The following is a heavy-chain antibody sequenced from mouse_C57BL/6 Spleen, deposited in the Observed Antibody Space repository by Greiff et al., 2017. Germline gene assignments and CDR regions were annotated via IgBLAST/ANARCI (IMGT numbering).Heavy chain of an antibody. Sequence: EVQLQQSGPELVKPGASVKISCKASGYSFTGYYMHWVKQSSEKSLEWIGEINPSTGGTSYNQKFKGKATLTVDKSSSTAYMQLKSLTSEDSAVYYCAICYDGYYLDYWGQGTTLTVSS. CDR2: INPSTGGT. D-gene: IGHD2-3*01. CDR3: AICYDGYYLDY. V-gene: IGHV1-43*01. CDR1: GYSFTGYY. J-gene: IGHJ2*01.